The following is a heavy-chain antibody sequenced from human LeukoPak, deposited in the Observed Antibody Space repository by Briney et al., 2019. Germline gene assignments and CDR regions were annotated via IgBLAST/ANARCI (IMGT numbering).Heavy chain of an antibody. CDR3: AKDRRVLFVVPTAFDP. Sequence: ETLSLTCAVYGGSFSGYYWSWVRQAPGKGLEWVSAISGSGGSTYYADSVKGRFTISRDNSKNTLYLQMNSLRAEDTAVYYCAKDRRVLFVVPTAFDPWGQGTLVTVSS. D-gene: IGHD2-21*01. V-gene: IGHV3-23*01. CDR1: GGSFSGYY. CDR2: ISGSGGST. J-gene: IGHJ5*02.